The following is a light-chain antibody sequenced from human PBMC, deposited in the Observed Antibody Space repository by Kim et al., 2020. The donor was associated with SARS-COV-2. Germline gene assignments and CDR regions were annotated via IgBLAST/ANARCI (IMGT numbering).Light chain of an antibody. Sequence: DIQMTQSPSSLSASIGDRVTITCQASQDIRKYLSWYQQEPGKAPRLLIYDASNLETGVPSRFSGSGYSTEFTLIISSLQPEDMATYYCQQYDSVPNSFGQGTKLDI. J-gene: IGKJ2*03. CDR2: DAS. CDR3: QQYDSVPNS. V-gene: IGKV1-33*01. CDR1: QDIRKY.